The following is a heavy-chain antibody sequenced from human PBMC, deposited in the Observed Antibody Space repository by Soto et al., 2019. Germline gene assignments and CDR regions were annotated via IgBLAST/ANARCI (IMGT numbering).Heavy chain of an antibody. CDR2: IIPIFGTA. CDR1: GGTFSSYA. V-gene: IGHV1-69*13. Sequence: ASVKVSCKASGGTFSSYAISWVRQAPGQGLEWMGGIIPIFGTANYAQKFQGRVTITADESTSTAYMELSSLRSEDTAVYYCARGGRSVRYYFDYWGQGTLVTVSS. J-gene: IGHJ4*02. CDR3: ARGGRSVRYYFDY.